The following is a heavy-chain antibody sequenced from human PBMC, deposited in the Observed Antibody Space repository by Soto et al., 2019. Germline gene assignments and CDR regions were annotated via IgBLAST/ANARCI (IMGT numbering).Heavy chain of an antibody. V-gene: IGHV1-69*04. CDR2: IIPIIGII. CDR1: GGTLSTYP. CDR3: AGDPDSHYNDSHASSYP. D-gene: IGHD4-4*01. Sequence: QVQLVQSGAEVKKPGSSVKVSCKASGGTLSTYPITWVRQAPGQGLEWMGRIIPIIGIINYAQKFQGRVTISADKFTGTAYMELTGLRSDDTAVYYCAGDPDSHYNDSHASSYPWGQGTLVTVSS. J-gene: IGHJ5*02.